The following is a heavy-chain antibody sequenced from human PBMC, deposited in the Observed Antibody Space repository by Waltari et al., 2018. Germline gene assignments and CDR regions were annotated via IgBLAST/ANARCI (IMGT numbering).Heavy chain of an antibody. CDR3: ARIPRYSSGWYGVDY. Sequence: QVTLRESGPALVKPTQTLTLTCTFSGFSLSTSGMCVSWIRQPPGKALEWLALIDWDDDKYYSTSLKTRLTISKDTSKNQVVLTMTNMDPVDTATYYCARIPRYSSGWYGVDYWGQGTLVIVSS. CDR1: GFSLSTSGMC. J-gene: IGHJ4*02. CDR2: IDWDDDK. V-gene: IGHV2-70*01. D-gene: IGHD6-19*01.